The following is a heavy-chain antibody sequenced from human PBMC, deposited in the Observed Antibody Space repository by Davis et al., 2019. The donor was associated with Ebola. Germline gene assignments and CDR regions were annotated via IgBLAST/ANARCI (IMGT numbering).Heavy chain of an antibody. CDR3: TLLQEHL. V-gene: IGHV3-23*01. J-gene: IGHJ6*01. Sequence: GESLKISCAASGFTFSNYAMAWVRQAPGKGLEWVSSISASGGYPYGTDSVKGRFTISRDNSRNTLYLQMNSLHQGPIGLPPGTLLQEHLWG. CDR1: GFTFSNYA. CDR2: ISASGGYP.